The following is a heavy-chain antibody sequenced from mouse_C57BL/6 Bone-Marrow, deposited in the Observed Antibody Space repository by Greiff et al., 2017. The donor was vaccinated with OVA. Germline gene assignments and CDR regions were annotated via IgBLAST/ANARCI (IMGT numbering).Heavy chain of an antibody. CDR1: GFTFSSYG. CDR3: ARRDGYYYWYFDV. D-gene: IGHD2-3*01. J-gene: IGHJ1*03. Sequence: EVKLVESGGDLVKPGGSLKLSCAASGFTFSSYGMSWVRQTPDKRLEWVATISSGGSYTYYPDSVKGRFTISRDNAKNTLYLQMSSLKSEDTAMYYGARRDGYYYWYFDVWGTGTTVTVSS. CDR2: ISSGGSYT. V-gene: IGHV5-6*02.